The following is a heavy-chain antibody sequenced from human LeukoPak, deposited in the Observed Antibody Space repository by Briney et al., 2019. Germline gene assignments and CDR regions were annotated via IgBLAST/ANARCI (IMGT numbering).Heavy chain of an antibody. CDR3: ASDMSYSGYYIDY. CDR2: TSYDGSNR. CDR1: GFTFSSYG. Sequence: GRSLRLSCAASGFTFSSYGMHWVRQAPGKGLEWVAATSYDGSNRHYADSVKGRFTISRDNSKNTLYLQMNSLRAEDTAVYYCASDMSYSGYYIDYWGQGTLVTVSS. V-gene: IGHV3-30*03. D-gene: IGHD3-3*01. J-gene: IGHJ4*02.